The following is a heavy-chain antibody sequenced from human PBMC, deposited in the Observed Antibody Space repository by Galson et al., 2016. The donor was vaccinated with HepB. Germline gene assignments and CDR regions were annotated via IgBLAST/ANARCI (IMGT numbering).Heavy chain of an antibody. J-gene: IGHJ4*02. CDR3: ARTTAQYHLLRPFDF. D-gene: IGHD2-2*01. Sequence: SLRLSCAASGFSVSSNYLSWVRQVPGKGLEWVSVMYSRGNTYYADSVKGRFTISRDNSMHTLYLQMTSLRLDNTAVYYCARTTAQYHLLRPFDFWGQGTLVTVSS. V-gene: IGHV3-66*03. CDR1: GFSVSSNY. CDR2: MYSRGNT.